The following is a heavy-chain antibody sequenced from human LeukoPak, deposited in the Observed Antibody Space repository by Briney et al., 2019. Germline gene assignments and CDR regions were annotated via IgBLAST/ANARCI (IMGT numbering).Heavy chain of an antibody. CDR3: ARSLEYFDWLSPIAD. CDR1: GYTFTSYD. CDR2: MNPNSGNT. Sequence: ASVKVSCKASGYTFTSYDINWVRQATGQGLEWMGWMNPNSGNTGYAQKFQGRVTMTRNTSISTAYMELSRLRSDDTAVYYCARSLEYFDWLSPIADWGQGTLVTVSS. V-gene: IGHV1-8*01. D-gene: IGHD3-9*01. J-gene: IGHJ4*02.